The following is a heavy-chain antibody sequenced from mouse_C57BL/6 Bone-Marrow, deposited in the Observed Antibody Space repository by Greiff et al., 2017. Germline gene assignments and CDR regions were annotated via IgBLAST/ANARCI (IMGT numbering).Heavy chain of an antibody. CDR3: ARWLDDYDLYYAMDY. CDR2: IYPGDGDT. V-gene: IGHV1-80*01. D-gene: IGHD2-4*01. Sequence: VQLQQSGAELVKPGASVKISCKASGYAFSSYWMNWVKQRPGKGLEWIGQIYPGDGDTNYNGKFKGKATLTADKSSSTAYMQLSSLTSEDSAVYFCARWLDDYDLYYAMDYWGQGTSVTVSS. CDR1: GYAFSSYW. J-gene: IGHJ4*01.